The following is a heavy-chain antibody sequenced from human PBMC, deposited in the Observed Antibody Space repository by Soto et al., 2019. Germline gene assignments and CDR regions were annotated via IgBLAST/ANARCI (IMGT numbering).Heavy chain of an antibody. J-gene: IGHJ6*02. CDR2: INPSGDGT. Sequence: QVQLVQSGAEVKKPGASVKISCKASGYIFSSYSLHWVRQAPGQGLEWMGIINPSGDGTTYAQKFTGRVTMTRDTSTNPVYMELGSLKSEDTAVYYCARPQIGGSYWGGIGMDVWGQGTTVTVSS. CDR3: ARPQIGGSYWGGIGMDV. V-gene: IGHV1-46*01. D-gene: IGHD1-26*01. CDR1: GYIFSSYS.